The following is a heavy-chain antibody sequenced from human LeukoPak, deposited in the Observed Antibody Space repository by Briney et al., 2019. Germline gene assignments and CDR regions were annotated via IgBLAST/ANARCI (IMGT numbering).Heavy chain of an antibody. V-gene: IGHV3-21*01. CDR3: ASGIFGVAYPFWFDP. Sequence: GGSLRLSCAASGFTFSSYAMSWVRQAPGKGLEWVSSISSSSSYIYYADSVKGRFTISRDNAKNSLYLQMNSLRAEDTAVYYCASGIFGVAYPFWFDPWGQGTLVTVSS. D-gene: IGHD3-3*01. CDR1: GFTFSSYA. CDR2: ISSSSSYI. J-gene: IGHJ5*02.